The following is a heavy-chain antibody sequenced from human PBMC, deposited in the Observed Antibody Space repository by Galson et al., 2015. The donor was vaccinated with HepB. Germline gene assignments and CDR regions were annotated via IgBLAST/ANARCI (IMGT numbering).Heavy chain of an antibody. J-gene: IGHJ3*02. CDR2: IGTACNL. CDR3: ASRISGSHGVDDAFDI. D-gene: IGHD1-26*01. V-gene: IGHV3-13*05. CDR1: GFTFSSYD. Sequence: SLRLSCAASGFTFSSYDMHWVRQATGKGLEWVSAIGTACNLYYPGSVKGRFTISRDNSKNTLYLQMNSLRAEDTAVYYCASRISGSHGVDDAFDIWGQGTMVTVSS.